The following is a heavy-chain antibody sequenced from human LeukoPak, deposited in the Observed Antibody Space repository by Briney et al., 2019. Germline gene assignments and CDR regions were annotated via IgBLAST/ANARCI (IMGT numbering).Heavy chain of an antibody. CDR1: GFSFKGYA. J-gene: IGHJ4*02. CDR2: TGGSDDNT. D-gene: IGHD6-19*01. CDR3: TKNLMTGFSSGWYSAY. Sequence: PGGSLSLSCELSGFSFKGYAMSCVRQAPGKGVEWVAFTGGSDDNTHYADSVQSRFSISRDTSENRLFLQMNSPRPDDSALYYCTKNLMTGFSSGWYSAYWGQGTLVTVSS. V-gene: IGHV3-23*01.